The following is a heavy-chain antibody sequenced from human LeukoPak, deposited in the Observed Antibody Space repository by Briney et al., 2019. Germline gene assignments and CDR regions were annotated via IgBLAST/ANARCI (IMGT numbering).Heavy chain of an antibody. J-gene: IGHJ4*02. CDR1: GFTFSSYA. Sequence: GGSLRLSCAASGFTFSSYAMHWVRQAPGKGLEWVAVISYDGSNKYYADSVKGRFTISRDNSKNTLYLQMNSLRAEDTAVYHCAREVRRITMVRGVIFFDYWGQGTLVTVSS. CDR3: AREVRRITMVRGVIFFDY. V-gene: IGHV3-30*04. D-gene: IGHD3-10*01. CDR2: ISYDGSNK.